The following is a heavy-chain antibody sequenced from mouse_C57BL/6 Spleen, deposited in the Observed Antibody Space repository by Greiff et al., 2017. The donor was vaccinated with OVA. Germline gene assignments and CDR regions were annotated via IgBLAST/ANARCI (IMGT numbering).Heavy chain of an antibody. CDR1: GFSFNTYA. CDR2: IRSKSNNYAT. J-gene: IGHJ2*01. CDR3: VRQRGLTGNYFDY. V-gene: IGHV10-1*01. D-gene: IGHD4-1*01. Sequence: EVKLMESGGGLVQPKGSLKLSCAASGFSFNTYAMNWVRQAPGKGLEWVARIRSKSNNYATYYADSVKDRFTISRDDSESMLYLQMNNLKTEDTAMYYCVRQRGLTGNYFDYWGQGTTLTVSS.